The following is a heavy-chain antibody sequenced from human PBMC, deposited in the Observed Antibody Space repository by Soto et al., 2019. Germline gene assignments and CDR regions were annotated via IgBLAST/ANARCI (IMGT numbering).Heavy chain of an antibody. J-gene: IGHJ3*02. CDR1: GFTFSSYS. CDR2: ISSSSSYI. V-gene: IGHV3-21*01. CDR3: ASTKLTGDAFDI. D-gene: IGHD7-27*01. Sequence: GGSLRLSCAASGFTFSSYSMNWVRQAPGKGLEWVSSISSSSSYIYYADSVKGRFTISRDNAKNSLYLQMNSLRAEDTAVYYCASTKLTGDAFDIWGQGTMVTVSS.